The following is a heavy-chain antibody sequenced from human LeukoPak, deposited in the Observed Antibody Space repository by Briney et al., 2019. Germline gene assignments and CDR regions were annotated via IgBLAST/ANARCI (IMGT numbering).Heavy chain of an antibody. D-gene: IGHD6-13*01. CDR2: INHSGST. CDR3: ARVKYSSSWYKDAFDI. V-gene: IGHV4-34*01. Sequence: PSETLSLTRAVYGGSFSGYYWSWIRQPPGKGLEWIGEINHSGSTNYNPSLKSRVTISVDTSKNQFSLKLSSVTAADTAVYYCARVKYSSSWYKDAFDIWGQGTMVTVSS. J-gene: IGHJ3*02. CDR1: GGSFSGYY.